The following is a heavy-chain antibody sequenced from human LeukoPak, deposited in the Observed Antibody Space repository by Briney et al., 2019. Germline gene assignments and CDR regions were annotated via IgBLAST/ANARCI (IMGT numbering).Heavy chain of an antibody. V-gene: IGHV3-53*01. J-gene: IGHJ6*03. CDR2: IYSGGDI. Sequence: GGSLRLSCTASGFTVSNNYMSWVRQAPGRGLEWVSVIYSGGDIYYADSVKGRFTIFRDIFKNTLYLQMNSLRAEDTAVYYCARDRRQLERRDYYYYMDVWGKGTTVTVSS. CDR1: GFTVSNNY. CDR3: ARDRRQLERRDYYYYMDV. D-gene: IGHD1-1*01.